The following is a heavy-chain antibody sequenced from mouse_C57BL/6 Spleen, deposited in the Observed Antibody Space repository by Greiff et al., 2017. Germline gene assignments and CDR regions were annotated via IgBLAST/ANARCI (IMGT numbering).Heavy chain of an antibody. D-gene: IGHD4-1*01. V-gene: IGHV14-4*01. CDR3: TSPMRLGPFAY. J-gene: IGHJ3*01. CDR1: GFNIKDDY. CDR2: IDPENGDT. Sequence: EVKLQESGAELVRPGASVKLSCTASGFNIKDDYMHWVKQRPEQGLEWIGWIDPENGDTEYASKFQGKATITADTSSNTAYLQLSSLTSEDTAVYYCTSPMRLGPFAYWGQGTLVTVSA.